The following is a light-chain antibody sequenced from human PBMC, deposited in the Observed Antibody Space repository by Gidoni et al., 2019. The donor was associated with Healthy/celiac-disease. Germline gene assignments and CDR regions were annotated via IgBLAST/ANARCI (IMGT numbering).Light chain of an antibody. CDR2: DAS. CDR3: QQRSNWPWT. V-gene: IGKV3-11*01. Sequence: EIVLTQSPATLSLSPGERPTLSCRASQSVSSYLAWYQQKPGQAPRLLIYDASNRATGIPARFSGSGSGTDFTLTISSLEPEDFAVYYCQQRSNWPWTFGQXTKVEIK. J-gene: IGKJ1*01. CDR1: QSVSSY.